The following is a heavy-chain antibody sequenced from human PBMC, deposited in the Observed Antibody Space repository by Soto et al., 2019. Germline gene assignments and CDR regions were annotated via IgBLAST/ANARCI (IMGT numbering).Heavy chain of an antibody. D-gene: IGHD2-2*02. V-gene: IGHV3-21*01. CDR3: AREYTAWPLAYGLDV. J-gene: IGHJ6*02. Sequence: GGSLRLSCVGSGFTFSTYSINWVRQAPGKGLEWVSSISSRSDIYYADSVKGRFTISRDNAKNSVPLQMNSLRAEDTAVYYCAREYTAWPLAYGLDVWGQGTTVTVSS. CDR2: ISSRSDI. CDR1: GFTFSTYS.